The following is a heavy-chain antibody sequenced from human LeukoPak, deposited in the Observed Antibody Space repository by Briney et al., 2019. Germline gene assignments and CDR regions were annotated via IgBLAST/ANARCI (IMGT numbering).Heavy chain of an antibody. CDR1: GGSFSGYY. CDR3: ARDAPDAIPMIGREDYNNWLDP. D-gene: IGHD3-22*01. J-gene: IGHJ5*02. Sequence: SETLSLTCAVYGGSFSGYYWSWIRQPPGKGLEWIGSIYYSGSTYYNPSLKSRVTISVDTSKNQFSLKLSSVTAADTAVYYCARDAPDAIPMIGREDYNNWLDPWGQGTLVTVPS. CDR2: IYYSGST. V-gene: IGHV4-34*01.